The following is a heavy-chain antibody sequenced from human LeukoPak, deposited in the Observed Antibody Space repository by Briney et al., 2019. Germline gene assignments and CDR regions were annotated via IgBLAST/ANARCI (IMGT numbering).Heavy chain of an antibody. Sequence: SETPSLTCTVSGGSISSYYWSWIRQPPGKRLEWIGYIYYSGSTNYNPSLKSRVTISVDTSKNQFSLKLSSVTAADTAVYYCARDSSGWYRWFDPWGQGTLVTVSS. CDR1: GGSISSYY. CDR3: ARDSSGWYRWFDP. J-gene: IGHJ5*02. D-gene: IGHD6-19*01. CDR2: IYYSGST. V-gene: IGHV4-59*01.